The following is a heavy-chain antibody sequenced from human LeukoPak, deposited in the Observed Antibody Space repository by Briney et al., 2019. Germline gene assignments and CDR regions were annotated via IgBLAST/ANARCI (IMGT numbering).Heavy chain of an antibody. Sequence: PGGSLRLSCADSGYTFSSYAMHWVRQAPGKGLEYVSAISSNGGSTYYADSVRGRFTISRDNSENTLYLQMGSLRAEDMAVYYCARGPRSSPTEYFDYWGQGTLVTVSS. V-gene: IGHV3-64*02. CDR2: ISSNGGST. CDR1: GYTFSSYA. J-gene: IGHJ4*02. CDR3: ARGPRSSPTEYFDY. D-gene: IGHD6-13*01.